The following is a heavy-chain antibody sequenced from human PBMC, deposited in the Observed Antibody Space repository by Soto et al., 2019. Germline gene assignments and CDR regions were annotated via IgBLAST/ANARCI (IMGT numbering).Heavy chain of an antibody. CDR2: IVPTLCLT. Sequence: QVQLVQSGAEVKKPGSSLKVSCETSGGTSTIYTITWVRQAPGQGLQWMGRIVPTLCLTNYAQDFQGRLTLTADTSTSTAHMELSSLTSEDTAVYYCATEKYGAGRVGVDTWGQGTLVTVSS. J-gene: IGHJ5*02. D-gene: IGHD1-26*01. V-gene: IGHV1-69*08. CDR1: GGTSTIYT. CDR3: ATEKYGAGRVGVDT.